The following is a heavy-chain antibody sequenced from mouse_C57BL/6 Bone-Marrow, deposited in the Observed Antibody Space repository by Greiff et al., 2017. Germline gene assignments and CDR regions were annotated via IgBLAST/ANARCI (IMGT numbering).Heavy chain of an antibody. CDR3: ARSAVYYGDGEGYFYV. CDR2: IDPSDSYT. CDR1: GYTFTSYW. J-gene: IGHJ1*03. D-gene: IGHD2-13*01. Sequence: QVQLQQPGAELVMPGASVKLSCKASGYTFTSYWMHWVKQRPGQGLEWIGEIDPSDSYTNYNQKFKGKSTLTVDKSSSTAYMQLSSLTSEDSAVYYCARSAVYYGDGEGYFYVWGTGTTVTVSS. V-gene: IGHV1-69*01.